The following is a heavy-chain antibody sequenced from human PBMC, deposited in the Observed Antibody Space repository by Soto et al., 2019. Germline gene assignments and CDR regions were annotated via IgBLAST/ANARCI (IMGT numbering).Heavy chain of an antibody. D-gene: IGHD3-3*01. CDR2: INPSGGST. Sequence: ASVKVSCKASGYTFTSNYLHWVRQAPGQGLEWMGIINPSGGSTRYAQKFQGRVTMTRDTSTSTVYMELSSVRSEDTAVYYCARESGYYNGAFDYWGQGTLLTVSS. J-gene: IGHJ4*02. CDR3: ARESGYYNGAFDY. CDR1: GYTFTSNY. V-gene: IGHV1-46*01.